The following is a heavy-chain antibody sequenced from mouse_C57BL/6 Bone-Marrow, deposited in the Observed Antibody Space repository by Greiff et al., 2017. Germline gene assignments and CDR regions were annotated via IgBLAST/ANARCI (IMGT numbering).Heavy chain of an antibody. Sequence: VKLQQSGAELARPGASVKLSCKASGYTFTSYGISWVKQRTGQGLEWIGEIYPRSGNTYYNEKFKGKATLTADKSSSTAYMELRSLTSEDSAVYFCARWRGNYLYAMDYWGQGTSVTVSS. V-gene: IGHV1-81*01. CDR1: GYTFTSYG. D-gene: IGHD2-1*01. CDR3: ARWRGNYLYAMDY. J-gene: IGHJ4*01. CDR2: IYPRSGNT.